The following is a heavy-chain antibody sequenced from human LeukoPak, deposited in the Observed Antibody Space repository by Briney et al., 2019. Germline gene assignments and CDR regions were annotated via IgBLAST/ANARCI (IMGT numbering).Heavy chain of an antibody. CDR3: ARGWLAETTVVTPYNY. J-gene: IGHJ4*02. V-gene: IGHV1-69*13. CDR2: ITPIFGRA. D-gene: IGHD4-23*01. Sequence: ASMTVSCKASGYTFTSYGISWVRQAPGQGLEWMGGITPIFGRANYAQKFQGRVTITAVESKSTAYMELRSLRSEDTAVYYCARGWLAETTVVTPYNYWGQGTLVTVSS. CDR1: GYTFTSYG.